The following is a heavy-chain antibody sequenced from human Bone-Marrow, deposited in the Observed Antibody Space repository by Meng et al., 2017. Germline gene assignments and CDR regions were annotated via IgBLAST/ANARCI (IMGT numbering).Heavy chain of an antibody. CDR3: ASGEHYDNSGYAYYYHGMDV. J-gene: IGHJ6*02. Sequence: GESLKISCAASEFSINTYALHWVRQAPGKGLEWVAVISYDGSNKYYADSVKGRFTISRDNSKNTLYMQMNTLRAEETAVYYCASGEHYDNSGYAYYYHGMDVWGQGTTVTVSS. V-gene: IGHV3-30*04. CDR1: EFSINTYA. D-gene: IGHD3-22*01. CDR2: ISYDGSNK.